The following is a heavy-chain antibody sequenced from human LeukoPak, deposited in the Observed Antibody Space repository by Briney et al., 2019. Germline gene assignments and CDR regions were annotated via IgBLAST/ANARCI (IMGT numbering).Heavy chain of an antibody. CDR3: ARDQPPSSSYYGMDV. CDR1: GYTFTSYG. CDR2: ISVYNGNT. V-gene: IGHV1-18*01. Sequence: ASVKVSCKASGYTFTSYGISWVRQAPGQGLEWMGWISVYNGNTNYVQKLQGRVTMTTDTSTSTAYMELRSLRSDDTAVYYCARDQPPSSSYYGMDVWGQGTTVTVSS. J-gene: IGHJ6*02. D-gene: IGHD6-19*01.